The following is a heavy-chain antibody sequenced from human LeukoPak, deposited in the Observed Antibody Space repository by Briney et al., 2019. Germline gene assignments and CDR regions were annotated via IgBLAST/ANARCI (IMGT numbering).Heavy chain of an antibody. D-gene: IGHD3-22*01. J-gene: IGHJ4*02. CDR2: INGGRSED. CDR1: AFTFSDLY. Sequence: GVYLRLYCAASAFTFSDLYRRWDREAPGNGWEGVANINGGRSEDYYADAVRGRFTISRDNAKNSLNLQMNNLRAEDTAVYYCARDWEHSRDYWGQGTLVTVSS. CDR3: ARDWEHSRDY. V-gene: IGHV3-7*01.